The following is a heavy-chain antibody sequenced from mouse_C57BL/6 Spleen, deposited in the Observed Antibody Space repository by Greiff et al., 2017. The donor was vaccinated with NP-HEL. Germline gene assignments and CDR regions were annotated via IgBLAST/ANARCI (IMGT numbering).Heavy chain of an antibody. CDR3: AREWGNDDQGAMDY. V-gene: IGHV5-4*01. CDR1: GFTFSSYA. D-gene: IGHD2-1*01. Sequence: EVMLVESGGGLVKPGGSLKLSCAASGFTFSSYAMSWVRQTPEKRLEWVATISDGGSYTYYPDKVKGRFTLSRDNAKNNLYLQMSHLKSEDTAMYYCAREWGNDDQGAMDYWGQGTSVTVSS. J-gene: IGHJ4*01. CDR2: ISDGGSYT.